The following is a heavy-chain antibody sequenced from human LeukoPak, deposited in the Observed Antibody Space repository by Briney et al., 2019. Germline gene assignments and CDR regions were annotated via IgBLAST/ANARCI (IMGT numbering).Heavy chain of an antibody. J-gene: IGHJ4*02. V-gene: IGHV1-2*02. D-gene: IGHD3-3*01. Sequence: GASVKVSCKASGYTFTGYYMHWVRQATGQGLEWMGWINPNSGDTHYAQKFQGRVTMTRDSSINAAYMELTRLRSDDTAVYYCARVKYDFWSGYYYYWGQGTLVTVSS. CDR3: ARVKYDFWSGYYYY. CDR1: GYTFTGYY. CDR2: INPNSGDT.